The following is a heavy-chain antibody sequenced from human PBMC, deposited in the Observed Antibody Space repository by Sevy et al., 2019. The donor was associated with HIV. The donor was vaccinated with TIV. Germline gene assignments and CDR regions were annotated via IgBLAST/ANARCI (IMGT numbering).Heavy chain of an antibody. V-gene: IGHV4-34*01. CDR1: GGSFSGYY. CDR3: ARVGYNDSSGYYAPFDS. Sequence: SETLSLRCAVYGGSFSGYYWSWIRQPPGKGLEYIGEINHSGTTDYNSSLKSRVTLSVDTSKNQFSLKMTSVTAADTAVYYCARVGYNDSSGYYAPFDSWGQRTLVTVSS. J-gene: IGHJ4*02. CDR2: INHSGTT. D-gene: IGHD3-22*01.